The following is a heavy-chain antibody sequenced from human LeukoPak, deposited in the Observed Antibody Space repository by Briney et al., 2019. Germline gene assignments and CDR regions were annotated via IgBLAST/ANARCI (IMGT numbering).Heavy chain of an antibody. CDR1: GGSLSSGSSY. J-gene: IGHJ4*02. D-gene: IGHD1-26*01. CDR2: IFYTGST. Sequence: KPSETLSLTCTVSGGSLSSGSSYWSWIRQHPGKGLEWIGYIFYTGSTYYNPSLKSRVTISVDTSKNQFSLKLSSVTAADTAVYYCARVGGSSRNFDYWGQGTLVTVSS. V-gene: IGHV4-31*03. CDR3: ARVGGSSRNFDY.